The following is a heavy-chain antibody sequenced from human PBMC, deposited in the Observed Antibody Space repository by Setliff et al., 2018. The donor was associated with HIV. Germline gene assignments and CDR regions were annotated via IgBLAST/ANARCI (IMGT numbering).Heavy chain of an antibody. CDR3: ARDRRSAITFGGLNAVSISGMDV. D-gene: IGHD3-16*01. Sequence: GASVKVSCKAFGYTFSTNAIHWVRQAPGQRLEWMGYINAGDDNTRYSEKFQGRVTITRDTSTNTAYMELGSLRSEDTAVYYCARDRRSAITFGGLNAVSISGMDVWGQGTTVTVSS. CDR2: INAGDDNT. J-gene: IGHJ6*02. V-gene: IGHV1-3*01. CDR1: GYTFSTNA.